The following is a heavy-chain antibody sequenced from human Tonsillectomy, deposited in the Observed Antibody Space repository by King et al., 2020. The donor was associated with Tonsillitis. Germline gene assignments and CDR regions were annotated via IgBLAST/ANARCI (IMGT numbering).Heavy chain of an antibody. CDR1: GNSFTSHW. CDR2: IYPGDSDT. CDR3: ASGSAAAGPSASYYFDY. D-gene: IGHD6-13*01. V-gene: IGHV5-51*01. J-gene: IGHJ4*02. Sequence: QLVQSGAEVKKPGESLKISCKGSGNSFTSHWIGWVRQMPGKGLEWMGIIYPGDSDTRYSPSFQGQVTISADKSTSTAHLQWRSLQASDTAMYYCASGSAAAGPSASYYFDYWGQGTLVTVSS.